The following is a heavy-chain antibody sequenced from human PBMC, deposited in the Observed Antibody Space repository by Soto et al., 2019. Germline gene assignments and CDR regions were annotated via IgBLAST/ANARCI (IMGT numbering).Heavy chain of an antibody. Sequence: PGGSLRLSCEASGFTFTTYLMSGVRQSPGKGLEWVVNIKQDGSDEYYVDSVRGRFTISRDNAKNSLYLQMNSLRAEDTAVYYCATSSDTGYIFDFWGQGALVTVSS. J-gene: IGHJ4*02. CDR3: ATSSDTGYIFDF. CDR1: GFTFTTYL. CDR2: IKQDGSDE. V-gene: IGHV3-7*01. D-gene: IGHD3-9*01.